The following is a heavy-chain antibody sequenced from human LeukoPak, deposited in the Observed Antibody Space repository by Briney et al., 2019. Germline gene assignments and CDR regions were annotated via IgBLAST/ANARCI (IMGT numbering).Heavy chain of an antibody. CDR2: INHSGST. CDR3: ARSGRITMVRGGRGWFDP. V-gene: IGHV4-34*01. J-gene: IGHJ5*02. CDR1: GGSFSGYY. Sequence: PSETLSLTCAVYGGSFSGYYWSWIRQPPGKGLEWIGEINHSGSTNYNPSLKSRVTISVDTSKNQFSLKLSSVTAADTAVYYCARSGRITMVRGGRGWFDPWGQGTLVTVSS. D-gene: IGHD3-10*01.